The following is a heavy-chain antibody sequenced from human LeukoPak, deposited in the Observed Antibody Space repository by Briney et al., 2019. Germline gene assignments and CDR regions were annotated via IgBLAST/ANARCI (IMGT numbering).Heavy chain of an antibody. D-gene: IGHD3-22*01. CDR1: GFTVSSNY. J-gene: IGHJ3*02. V-gene: IGHV3-53*01. Sequence: GGSLRLSCAASGFTVSSNYMSWVRQARGKGLEWVSVIYSGGSTYYADSVKGRFTISRDNSKNTLYLQMNSLRAEDTAVYYCAGTYYYDSSGYSAFDIWGQGTMVTVPS. CDR3: AGTYYYDSSGYSAFDI. CDR2: IYSGGST.